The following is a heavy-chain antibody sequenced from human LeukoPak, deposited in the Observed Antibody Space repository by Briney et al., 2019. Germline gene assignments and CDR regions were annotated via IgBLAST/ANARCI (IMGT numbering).Heavy chain of an antibody. CDR2: ISGSGGTT. D-gene: IGHD5-24*01. V-gene: IGHV3-23*01. J-gene: IGHJ4*02. Sequence: GGSLRLSCAASGFSFRSYGLSWVRQAPGKGLEWVSTISGSGGTTYYAHSVKGRFTISRDNSKNTLYLHVNSLTAEDTAVYYCAKGRWLQLYYCDYWGQGTVLSVSS. CDR1: GFSFRSYG. CDR3: AKGRWLQLYYCDY.